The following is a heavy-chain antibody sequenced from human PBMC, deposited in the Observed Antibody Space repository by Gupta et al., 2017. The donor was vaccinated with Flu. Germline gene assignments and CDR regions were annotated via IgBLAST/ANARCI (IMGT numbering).Heavy chain of an antibody. Sequence: FSSYSRNWVRQAPGKGLEWVSSISSSSSYIYYADSVKGRFTISRDNAKNSLYLQMNSLRAEDTAVYYCARGYGDYEDFDYWGQVTLVTVSS. CDR2: ISSSSSYI. D-gene: IGHD4-17*01. CDR3: ARGYGDYEDFDY. V-gene: IGHV3-21*01. CDR1: FSSYS. J-gene: IGHJ4*02.